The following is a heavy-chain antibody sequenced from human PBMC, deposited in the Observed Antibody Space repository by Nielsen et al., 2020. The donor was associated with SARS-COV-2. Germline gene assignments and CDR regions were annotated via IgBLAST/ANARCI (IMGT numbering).Heavy chain of an antibody. D-gene: IGHD1-26*01. CDR1: GGSISSSSYY. CDR3: ARASGSYLGYYFDY. J-gene: IGHJ4*02. Sequence: SETLSLTCTVSGGSISSSSYYWGWIRQPPGKGLEWSGSLYYSGRTYYNPSLKSRVTISVDTSKNQFFLKLSSVTAADTAVYYCARASGSYLGYYFDYWGQGTLVTVSS. CDR2: LYYSGRT. V-gene: IGHV4-39*01.